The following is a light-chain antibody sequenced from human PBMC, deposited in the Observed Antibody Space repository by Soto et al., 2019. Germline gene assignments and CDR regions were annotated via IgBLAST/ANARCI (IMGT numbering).Light chain of an antibody. V-gene: IGKV3D-15*01. CDR3: QQYNNWPTWT. CDR1: QSISSSY. Sequence: EIVLTQSPGTLSLSPGKRATLSCRASQSISSSYLAWYQQRPGQAPRLLIYGASNRATGIPARFSGSGSGTEFTLTISSLQSEDFAVYYCQQYNNWPTWTFGQGTKVDIK. J-gene: IGKJ1*01. CDR2: GAS.